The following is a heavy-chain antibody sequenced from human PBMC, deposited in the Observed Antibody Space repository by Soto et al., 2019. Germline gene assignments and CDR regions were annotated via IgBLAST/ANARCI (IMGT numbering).Heavy chain of an antibody. V-gene: IGHV3-33*01. CDR3: ARDRMRYYYMDV. J-gene: IGHJ6*03. CDR1: GFTFSSYG. CDR2: IWYDGSNK. Sequence: GGSLRLSCAASGFTFSSYGMHWVRQAPGKGLEWVAVIWYDGSNKYYADSVKGRFTISRDNSKNTLYLQMNSLRAEDTAVFYCARDRMRYYYMDVWGKGTTVTVSS.